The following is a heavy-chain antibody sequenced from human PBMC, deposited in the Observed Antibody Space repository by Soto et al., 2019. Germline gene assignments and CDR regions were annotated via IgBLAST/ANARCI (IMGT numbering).Heavy chain of an antibody. CDR1: GGSFSGYY. Sequence: QVQLQQWGAGLLKPSETLSLTCAVYGGSFSGYYWSWIRQPPGKGLEWIGEINHSGSTNYNPSLTSRVTISVDTSKNQFSLKLSSVTAADTAVYYCARGVEILWFELWGQGPLVTVSS. CDR2: INHSGST. CDR3: ARGVEILWFEL. J-gene: IGHJ5*02. V-gene: IGHV4-34*01. D-gene: IGHD1-26*01.